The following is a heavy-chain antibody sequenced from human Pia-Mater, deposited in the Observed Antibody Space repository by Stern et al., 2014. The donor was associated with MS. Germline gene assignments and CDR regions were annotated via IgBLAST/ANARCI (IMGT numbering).Heavy chain of an antibody. Sequence: QVQLVQSGAAVKKPGSSAKVSCKASGGTFSSYAISWVRQAPGQGLEWMGGIIPIFGTANYAQKFQGRVTITADKSTSTAYMELSSLRSEDTAVYYCARRGMGATTKYGMDVWGQGTTVTVSS. CDR3: ARRGMGATTKYGMDV. CDR1: GGTFSSYA. J-gene: IGHJ6*02. V-gene: IGHV1-69*06. CDR2: IIPIFGTA. D-gene: IGHD1-26*01.